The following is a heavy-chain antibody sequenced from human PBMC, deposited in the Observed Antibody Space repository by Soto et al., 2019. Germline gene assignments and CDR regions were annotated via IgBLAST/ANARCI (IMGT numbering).Heavy chain of an antibody. CDR1: GGTFSSYA. D-gene: IGHD2-15*01. Sequence: ASVKVSCKASGGTFSSYAISWVRQAPGQGLEWMGGIIPIFGTANYAQKFQGRVTITADESTSTAYMELSSLRSEDTAVYYCARDPGSRYCSGGSCYSGYYYGMDVWGQGTTVTVSS. CDR2: IIPIFGTA. CDR3: ARDPGSRYCSGGSCYSGYYYGMDV. V-gene: IGHV1-69*13. J-gene: IGHJ6*02.